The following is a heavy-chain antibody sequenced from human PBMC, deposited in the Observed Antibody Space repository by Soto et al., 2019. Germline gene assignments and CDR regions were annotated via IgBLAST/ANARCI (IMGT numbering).Heavy chain of an antibody. V-gene: IGHV1-18*01. J-gene: IGHJ6*02. CDR1: GYTFTRYG. Sequence: QGQLLQSEAEVKKPGASVKVSCKASGYTFTRYGISWVRQAPGQGLEWMGWISGYNGDTTYAQKFQGRVSMTIDTSTGTAYMELRSLTSDDTAAYYCAKNGQPPYYYYGLDVWGQGNKVTVSS. CDR2: ISGYNGDT. CDR3: AKNGQPPYYYYGLDV. D-gene: IGHD2-8*01.